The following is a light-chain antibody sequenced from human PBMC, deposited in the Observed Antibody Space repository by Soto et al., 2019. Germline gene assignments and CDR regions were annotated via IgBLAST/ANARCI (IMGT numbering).Light chain of an antibody. J-gene: IGKJ1*01. Sequence: EIVLTQSPGTLSVSPGERATLSCRASQTISSNYLGWYQQKPGQAPSLLIYGTSRRATSIPDRFSGSGSGTDSTHTISRLEPEHSAIYYCQQYGSWTFGQGTKVEIK. CDR3: QQYGSWT. CDR1: QTISSNY. CDR2: GTS. V-gene: IGKV3-20*01.